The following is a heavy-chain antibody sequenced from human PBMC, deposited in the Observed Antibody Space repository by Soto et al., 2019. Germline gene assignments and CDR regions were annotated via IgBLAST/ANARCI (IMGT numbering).Heavy chain of an antibody. D-gene: IGHD2-2*03. CDR3: ARLAPGYCSSTSCSAYNWFAP. V-gene: IGHV1-3*01. CDR2: ISAGNGNT. Sequence: ASVKVSCKASGYTFTSYAMHWVRQAPGQRLEWMGWISAGNGNTKYSQKFQGRVTITRDTSASTAYMELSGLRSEDTAVYYCARLAPGYCSSTSCSAYNWFAPWGQVTLVTVSS. J-gene: IGHJ5*02. CDR1: GYTFTSYA.